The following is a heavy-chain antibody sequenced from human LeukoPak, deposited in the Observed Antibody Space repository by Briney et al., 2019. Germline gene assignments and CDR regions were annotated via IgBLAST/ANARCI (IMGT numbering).Heavy chain of an antibody. CDR3: ARIRFTATVAFDP. CDR1: GYSFTSYW. Sequence: GESLKISCKGSGYSFTSYWIGWVRQMPGKGLEWMGIIYPGDSDTRYSPSFQGQVTISADKSISTAYLQWSSLRASDTAMYYCARIRFTATVAFDPWGRGTLVTVSS. CDR2: IYPGDSDT. D-gene: IGHD3-3*01. V-gene: IGHV5-51*01. J-gene: IGHJ5*02.